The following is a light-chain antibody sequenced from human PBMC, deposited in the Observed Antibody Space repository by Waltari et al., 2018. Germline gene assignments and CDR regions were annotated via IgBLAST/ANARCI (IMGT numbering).Light chain of an antibody. CDR1: SSDVGIYNL. Sequence: QSALTEPASVSGSPGQSITSSCTGTSSDVGIYNLVLWYQQHPCKAPKLMISAGSKRPSGVSNRFSGSKSGNTASLTISGLQAEDEADYYCCSYAGSSTYVFGTGTKVTVL. CDR2: AGS. J-gene: IGLJ1*01. CDR3: CSYAGSSTYV. V-gene: IGLV2-23*01.